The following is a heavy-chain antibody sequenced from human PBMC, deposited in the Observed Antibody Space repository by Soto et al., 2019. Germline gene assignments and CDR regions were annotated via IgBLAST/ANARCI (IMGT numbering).Heavy chain of an antibody. D-gene: IGHD2-15*01. V-gene: IGHV3-30-3*01. Sequence: QVQLVESGGGLVHPGMSLRLSCAASGFSFSHYAMHWVCQTPGKGLEWVALISYDGSNKYYADSVRGRFTISRDNTENTLDLQMDSLRAEDTAEYYCARESRYCSGGSCSSQHAFDIWGQGTMVTVSS. CDR1: GFSFSHYA. CDR2: ISYDGSNK. CDR3: ARESRYCSGGSCSSQHAFDI. J-gene: IGHJ3*02.